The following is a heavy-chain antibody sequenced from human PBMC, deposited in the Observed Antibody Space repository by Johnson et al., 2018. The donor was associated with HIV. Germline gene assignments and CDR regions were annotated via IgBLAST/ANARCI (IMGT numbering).Heavy chain of an antibody. CDR1: GFTFSDYY. J-gene: IGHJ3*02. CDR2: ITGSGINT. CDR3: AKVRRAVYGFDI. Sequence: QVQLVESGGGVVQPGGSLRLSCAASGFTFSDYYMSWIRQAPGKGLEWLSSITGSGINTYYADSVKGRFTVSRDDSKNTLYLQMTSLRAEDTAVYYCAKVRRAVYGFDIWGQGTMVTVSS. V-gene: IGHV3-11*01.